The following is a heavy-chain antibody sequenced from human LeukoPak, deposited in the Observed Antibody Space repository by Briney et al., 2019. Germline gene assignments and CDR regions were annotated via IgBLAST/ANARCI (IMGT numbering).Heavy chain of an antibody. Sequence: GGSLRLSCAASGFTLSDYYMAWMRQAPGKGLEWLSYIHYSGSNTYYADSVKGRFTVSRDNAQNSLYLQMDDLGGEDAGVYCFSRVRWFTSDHWGQGTLVTVSS. J-gene: IGHJ4*02. CDR3: SRVRWFTSDH. CDR2: IHYSGSNT. CDR1: GFTLSDYY. V-gene: IGHV3-11*01. D-gene: IGHD3-10*01.